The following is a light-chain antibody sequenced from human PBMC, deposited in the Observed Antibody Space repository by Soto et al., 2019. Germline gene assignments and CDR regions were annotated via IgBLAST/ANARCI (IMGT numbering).Light chain of an antibody. Sequence: EIVLTQSAGTLSVCPGERATLSCRCSQCVSSSLAWYQQKPAQAPTLLPYPASTTATGIPARFSGSGSGTEFTLPISTLQSKDFAVYYCQQYNNWPVFGQGTKVDI. CDR1: QCVSSS. CDR3: QQYNNWPV. V-gene: IGKV3-15*01. J-gene: IGKJ1*01. CDR2: PAS.